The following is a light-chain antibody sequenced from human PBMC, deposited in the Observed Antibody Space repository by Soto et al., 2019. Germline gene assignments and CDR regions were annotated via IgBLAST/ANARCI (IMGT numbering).Light chain of an antibody. J-gene: IGKJ1*01. Sequence: IVLTQSPGTLSLSPGERATISCRASQSFNSIYLAWYQQKPGQATRLLIYGASSRATGIPDRFSGSGSGTDFTLTISRLEPEDFAVYYCHQYDSWTFGQGTKV. CDR3: HQYDSWT. CDR1: QSFNSIY. CDR2: GAS. V-gene: IGKV3-20*01.